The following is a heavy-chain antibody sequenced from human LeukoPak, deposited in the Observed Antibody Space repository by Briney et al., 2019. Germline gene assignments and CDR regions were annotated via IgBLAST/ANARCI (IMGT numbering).Heavy chain of an antibody. CDR1: GYALTSYD. D-gene: IGHD7-27*01. CDR2: MNPNSGNT. Sequence: ASVKVSCKASGYALTSYDINWVRQATGQGLEWMGWMNPNSGNTGYAQKFQGRVTMTRNTSISTAYMELSSLRSEDTAVYYCARAPLGMTLVDDYWGQGTLVTVSS. V-gene: IGHV1-8*01. J-gene: IGHJ4*02. CDR3: ARAPLGMTLVDDY.